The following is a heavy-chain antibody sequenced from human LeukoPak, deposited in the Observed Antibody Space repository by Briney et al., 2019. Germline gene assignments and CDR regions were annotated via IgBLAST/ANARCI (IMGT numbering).Heavy chain of an antibody. Sequence: GGSLRLSCAASGFTFSSYGMHWVRQAPGKGLEWVSGISDRGSTTYYADSVKGRFTISRDNSKNTLYLQMNSLRAEDTAVYYCAKEGFALGLFDPWGQGTLVTVSS. CDR2: ISDRGSTT. V-gene: IGHV3-23*01. CDR3: AKEGFALGLFDP. J-gene: IGHJ5*02. D-gene: IGHD2-21*01. CDR1: GFTFSSYG.